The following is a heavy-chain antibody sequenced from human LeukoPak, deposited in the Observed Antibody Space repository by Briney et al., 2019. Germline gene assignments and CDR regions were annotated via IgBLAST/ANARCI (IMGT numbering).Heavy chain of an antibody. D-gene: IGHD3-10*01. J-gene: IGHJ4*02. V-gene: IGHV3-72*01. Sequence: PGGSLRLSCAASGFTFSDHYMDWVRQAPGKGLEWVGRTRNKANSYTTEYAASVKGRFTISRDDSKNSLYLQMSSLKTEDTAVYYCARDLAYYGSGSYDYWGQGTLVTVSS. CDR3: ARDLAYYGSGSYDY. CDR1: GFTFSDHY. CDR2: TRNKANSYTT.